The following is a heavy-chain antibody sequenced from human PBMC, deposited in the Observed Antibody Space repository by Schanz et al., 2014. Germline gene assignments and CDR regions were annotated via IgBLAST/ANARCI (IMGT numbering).Heavy chain of an antibody. J-gene: IGHJ6*02. CDR2: ISGSDGST. CDR1: GFTFSNYA. V-gene: IGHV3-23*01. Sequence: EVQLLESGGGLVQPGGSLRLSCAASGFTFSNYAMTWVRQAPGKGLEWVSAISGSDGSTYYADSVKGRFTISRDNSKNTLYLQMNSLRAEDTAVYYCAKRVLTVTTGGMDVWGQGTTVTVSS. CDR3: AKRVLTVTTGGMDV. D-gene: IGHD4-4*01.